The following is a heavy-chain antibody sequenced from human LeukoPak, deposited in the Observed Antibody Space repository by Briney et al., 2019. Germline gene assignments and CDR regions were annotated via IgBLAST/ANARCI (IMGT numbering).Heavy chain of an antibody. Sequence: SETLSLTCTVSGGFISSYYWSWIRQPPGKGLEWIGYIYYSGSTNYSPSLKSRVIISVDTSKNQFSLKLSPVTAADTAVYYCARVGVDHSGNIIKYFFDYWGQGSLVTVSS. CDR1: GGFISSYY. CDR2: IYYSGST. D-gene: IGHD4-23*01. CDR3: ARVGVDHSGNIIKYFFDY. J-gene: IGHJ4*02. V-gene: IGHV4-59*01.